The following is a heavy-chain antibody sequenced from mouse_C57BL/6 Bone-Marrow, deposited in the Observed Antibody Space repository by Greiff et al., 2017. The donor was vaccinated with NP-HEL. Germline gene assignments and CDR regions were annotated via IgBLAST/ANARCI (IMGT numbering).Heavy chain of an antibody. CDR3: AGDRYGNDYFDY. D-gene: IGHD2-1*01. CDR2: ITHSGET. CDR1: GFPFTSGYY. Sequence: VKVVESGPGLVKPSQSLFLSCSITGFPFTSGYYWIWIRQPPGKPLEWMGYITHSGETFYNPSLQSPISITRETSTNQFFLQLNSVTTTDTAMYDYAGDRYGNDYFDYWGQGTTLTVTA. J-gene: IGHJ2*01. V-gene: IGHV12-3*01.